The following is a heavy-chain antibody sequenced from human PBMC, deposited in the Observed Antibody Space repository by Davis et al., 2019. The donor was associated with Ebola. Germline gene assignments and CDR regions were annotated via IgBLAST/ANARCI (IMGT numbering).Heavy chain of an antibody. CDR3: ARYYYDSSGYYEKVTWTGNYYYYGMDV. Sequence: GESLKISCAASGFTFSSYSMNWVRQAPGKGLEWVSSISSSSSYIYYADSVKGRFTISRDNAKNSLYLQMNSLRAEDTAVYYCARYYYDSSGYYEKVTWTGNYYYYGMDVWGQGTTVTVSS. CDR2: ISSSSSYI. J-gene: IGHJ6*02. V-gene: IGHV3-21*01. D-gene: IGHD3-22*01. CDR1: GFTFSSYS.